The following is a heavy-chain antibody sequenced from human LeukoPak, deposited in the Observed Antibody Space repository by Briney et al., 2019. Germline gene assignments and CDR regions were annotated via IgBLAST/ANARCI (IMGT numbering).Heavy chain of an antibody. V-gene: IGHV3-21*01. CDR1: GSTFSSYS. CDR2: ISGSSTSI. CDR3: AAGGSFDY. D-gene: IGHD3-16*01. Sequence: PGGSLRLSCAASGSTFSSYSMNWVRQTPGKGLEWVSSISGSSTSIWYADSVKGRFTISRDNAKNSLYLQMNSLRAEDTVVYYCAAGGSFDYWGQGTLVTVSS. J-gene: IGHJ4*02.